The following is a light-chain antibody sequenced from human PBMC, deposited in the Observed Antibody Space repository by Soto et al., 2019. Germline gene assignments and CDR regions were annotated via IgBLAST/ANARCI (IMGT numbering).Light chain of an antibody. J-gene: IGKJ3*01. Sequence: EIVLTQSPVTLSLSPGDRATLSCRASQTVSKYLAWYQQQPGQPPRLLVYDTSNRASGIPARFSGSGSGTDFTLTISSLEPEDFAVYYCQERSKWPMVTFGPGTKVD. CDR2: DTS. CDR1: QTVSKY. V-gene: IGKV3-11*01. CDR3: QERSKWPMVT.